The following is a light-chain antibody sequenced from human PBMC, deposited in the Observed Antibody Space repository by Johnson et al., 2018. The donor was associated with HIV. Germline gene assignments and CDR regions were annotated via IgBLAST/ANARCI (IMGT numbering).Light chain of an antibody. CDR3: GTWDSSLSAYV. V-gene: IGLV1-51*01. J-gene: IGLJ1*01. Sequence: QSVLTQPPSVSAAPGQKVTSSCSGSSSNIGNNYVSWYQQLPGTAPKLIIYDNNKRPSGIPDRFSAYKSGTSATLGITGLQTGDEADYYCGTWDSSLSAYVFGTGTKVTVL. CDR1: SSNIGNNY. CDR2: DNN.